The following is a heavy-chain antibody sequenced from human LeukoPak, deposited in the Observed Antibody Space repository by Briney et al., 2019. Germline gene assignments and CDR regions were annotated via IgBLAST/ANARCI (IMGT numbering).Heavy chain of an antibody. Sequence: PSETLSLTCTVSGGSISSYYWSWIRQPPGKGLEWIGYIYYSGSTNYNPSLKSRVTISVDTSKNQFSLKLSSVTAADTAVYYCARGNTAMAPGPGYFDYWGQGTLVTVSS. D-gene: IGHD5-18*01. V-gene: IGHV4-59*12. CDR3: ARGNTAMAPGPGYFDY. CDR2: IYYSGST. J-gene: IGHJ4*02. CDR1: GGSISSYY.